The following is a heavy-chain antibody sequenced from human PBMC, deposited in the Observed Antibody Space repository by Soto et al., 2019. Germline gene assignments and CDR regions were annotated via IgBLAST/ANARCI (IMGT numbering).Heavy chain of an antibody. CDR1: GFSFTTGGVG. CDR2: IYGDDDK. CDR3: AHKHAATWLFDY. Sequence: QITLKESGPTLVKPTQTLTLTCTFSGFSFTTGGVGVGWIRQPPGKAPEWLALIYGDDDKRFKPSLKNRLSITRDNSRNEVVLNMTNMDPVDTATFFCAHKHAATWLFDYWGQGILVTVSS. V-gene: IGHV2-5*02. D-gene: IGHD2-2*01. J-gene: IGHJ4*02.